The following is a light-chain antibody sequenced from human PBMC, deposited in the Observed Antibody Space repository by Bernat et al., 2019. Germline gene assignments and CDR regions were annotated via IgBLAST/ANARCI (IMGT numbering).Light chain of an antibody. V-gene: IGLV2-14*03. CDR2: AVA. J-gene: IGLJ1*01. CDR3: SSYTRSSTYV. CDR1: SSDIGSYNY. Sequence: QSALTQPASVAGSPGQSITISCTGTSSDIGSYNYVSWYQQHPGKAPNLLIYAVANRPSGVSNRFSASKSGNTASLTISGLQAEDEADYYCSSYTRSSTYVFGSGTKVTVL.